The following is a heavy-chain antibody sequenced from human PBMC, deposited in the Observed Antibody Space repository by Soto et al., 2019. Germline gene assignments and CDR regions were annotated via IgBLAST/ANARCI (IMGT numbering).Heavy chain of an antibody. CDR3: ARASYGDYGYYYYGMDV. D-gene: IGHD4-17*01. V-gene: IGHV4-59*08. Sequence: QVQLQESGPGLVKPSETLSLTCTVSGGSISSYYWSWIRQPPGKGLEWIGYIYYSGSTNYNPSLKRRVTIAVXXSXNXXSMKLSSVTAADTAVYYCARASYGDYGYYYYGMDVWGQGTTVTVSS. CDR2: IYYSGST. CDR1: GGSISSYY. J-gene: IGHJ6*02.